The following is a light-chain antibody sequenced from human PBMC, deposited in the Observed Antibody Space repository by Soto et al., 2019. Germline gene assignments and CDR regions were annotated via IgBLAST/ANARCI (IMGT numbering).Light chain of an antibody. CDR3: QQGSSPIT. CDR1: QSVITY. V-gene: IGKV3-11*01. Sequence: EIVLTQSPATLSLSPGERATLSCRASQSVITYLGWYQQKPGQAPRLLIYDASNRATGIPARFSGSGSGADSTLTSSSLEPEDVAFYYCQQGSSPITFGQGTKLEIK. J-gene: IGKJ2*01. CDR2: DAS.